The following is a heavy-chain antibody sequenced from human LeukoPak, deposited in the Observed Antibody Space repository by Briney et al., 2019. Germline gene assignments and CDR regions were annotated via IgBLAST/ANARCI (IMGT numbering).Heavy chain of an antibody. CDR3: ARLLGYCSGGSCYSIRFDY. J-gene: IGHJ4*02. D-gene: IGHD2-15*01. V-gene: IGHV3-7*01. CDR1: GFTFSSYW. CDR2: IKQDGREK. Sequence: GGSLRLSCAASGFTFSSYWMSWVRQAPGKGLEWVANIKQDGREKYYVVSVKGRFTISRDDAKNSLYLQMNSLRAEDTAVYYCARLLGYCSGGSCYSIRFDYWGQGTLVTVSS.